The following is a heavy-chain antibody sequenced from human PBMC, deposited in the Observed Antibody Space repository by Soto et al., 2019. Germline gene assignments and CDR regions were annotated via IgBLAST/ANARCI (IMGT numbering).Heavy chain of an antibody. CDR3: ARGGVDYYDSSGYYFSPYYFDY. Sequence: SSETLSLTCAVSGGSISSGGCSWSWIRQPPGKGLEWIGYIYHSGSTYYNPSLKSRVTISVDRSKNQFSLKLSSVTAADTAVYYCARGGVDYYDSSGYYFSPYYFDYWGQGTLVTVSS. CDR1: GGSISSGGCS. CDR2: IYHSGST. V-gene: IGHV4-30-2*01. J-gene: IGHJ4*02. D-gene: IGHD3-22*01.